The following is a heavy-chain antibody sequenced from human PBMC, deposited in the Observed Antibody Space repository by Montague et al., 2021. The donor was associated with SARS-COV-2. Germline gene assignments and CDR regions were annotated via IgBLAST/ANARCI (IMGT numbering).Heavy chain of an antibody. Sequence: SLSLSCAASGFTFDDYGMSWVRQTPGKGLEWVSGINWNGGSTGYADSVKGRFTISRDNAKNSLYLQMNSLRAEDTALYYCARVMMGGALVWTVYYYYGMDVWGKGTTVTVSS. J-gene: IGHJ6*04. CDR3: ARVMMGGALVWTVYYYYGMDV. CDR1: GFTFDDYG. V-gene: IGHV3-20*04. D-gene: IGHD3/OR15-3a*01. CDR2: INWNGGST.